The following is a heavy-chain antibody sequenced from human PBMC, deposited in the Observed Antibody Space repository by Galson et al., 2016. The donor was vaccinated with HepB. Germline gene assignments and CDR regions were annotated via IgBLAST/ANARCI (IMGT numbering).Heavy chain of an antibody. D-gene: IGHD3-9*01. CDR2: VSHDESHK. V-gene: IGHV3-30*18. Sequence: SLRLSCAASGFSFSNNAMHWVRQAPGKGLEWVAVVSHDESHKDYAGPAKGRFTISRDNSKNTLYLQMNSLRAEDTAVYYCAKDGEYYGTLTAYYSGYFDYWGQGTLVTVSS. CDR3: AKDGEYYGTLTAYYSGYFDY. CDR1: GFSFSNNA. J-gene: IGHJ4*02.